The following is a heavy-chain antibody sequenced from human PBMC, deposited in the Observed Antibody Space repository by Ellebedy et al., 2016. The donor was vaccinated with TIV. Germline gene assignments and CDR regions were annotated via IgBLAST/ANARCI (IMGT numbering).Heavy chain of an antibody. Sequence: GGSLRLXCAASGFTFSSYWMSWVRQAPGKGLEWVANIKQDGSEKYYVDSVKGRFTISRDNAKNSLYLQMNSLRAEDTAVYYCARDENGEPLGFLEWLLYYYYGMDVWGQGTTVTVSS. J-gene: IGHJ6*02. CDR3: ARDENGEPLGFLEWLLYYYYGMDV. CDR1: GFTFSSYW. D-gene: IGHD3-3*02. CDR2: IKQDGSEK. V-gene: IGHV3-7*03.